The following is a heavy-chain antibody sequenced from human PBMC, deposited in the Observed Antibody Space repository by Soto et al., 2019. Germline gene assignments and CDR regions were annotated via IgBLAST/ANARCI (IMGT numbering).Heavy chain of an antibody. CDR1: GYTFASYA. V-gene: IGHV1-18*01. CDR3: ARDPPPPDY. CDR2: ISAYNGNT. Sequence: QVQLVQSGAEVKKPGASVKVSCKASGYTFASYAFSWMRQAPGQGLELLGWISAYNGNTNYARKLQGRVTMTTDTSTRTAYMELRSLRSDDAAVYYCARDPPPPDYWGQGTLVTVPS. J-gene: IGHJ4*02.